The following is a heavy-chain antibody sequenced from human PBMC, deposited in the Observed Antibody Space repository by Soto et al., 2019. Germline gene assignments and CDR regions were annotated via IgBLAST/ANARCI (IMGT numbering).Heavy chain of an antibody. CDR2: ISYEEIYK. CDR3: ARALDFWSDYFDY. J-gene: IGHJ4*02. V-gene: IGHV3-30-3*01. D-gene: IGHD3-3*01. Sequence: PGGSLRLSCAASGSTFRSYAMHWVRQAPGKGLEWVAIISYEEIYKYYADSVKGRFTISRDNSKNTLYLQMNSLRTEDTAVYYCARALDFWSDYFDYWGQGSLVTVSS. CDR1: GSTFRSYA.